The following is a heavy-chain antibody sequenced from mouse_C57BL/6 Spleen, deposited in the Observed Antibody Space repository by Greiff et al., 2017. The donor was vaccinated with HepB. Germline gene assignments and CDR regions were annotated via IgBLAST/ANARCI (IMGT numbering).Heavy chain of an antibody. V-gene: IGHV1-63*01. CDR1: GYTFTNYW. Sequence: QVHVKQSGAELVRPGTSVKMSCKASGYTFTNYWIGWAKQRPGHGLEWIGDIYPGGGYTNYNEKFKGKATLTADKSSSTAYMQFSSLTSEDSAIYYCARWTVVAPFDYWGQGTTLTVSS. CDR2: IYPGGGYT. CDR3: ARWTVVAPFDY. D-gene: IGHD1-1*01. J-gene: IGHJ2*01.